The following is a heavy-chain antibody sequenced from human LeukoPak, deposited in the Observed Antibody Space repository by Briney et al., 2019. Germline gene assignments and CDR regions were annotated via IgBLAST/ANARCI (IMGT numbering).Heavy chain of an antibody. J-gene: IGHJ3*02. CDR2: ISWNSGSI. CDR3: AKAHSNWGDAFDI. Sequence: GGSLRLSCAASGFTFDDYAMHWVRQAPGKGLEWVSGISWNSGSIGYADSVKGQFTISRDNAKNSLYLQMNSLRAEDTALYYCAKAHSNWGDAFDIWGQGTMVTVSS. D-gene: IGHD7-27*01. CDR1: GFTFDDYA. V-gene: IGHV3-9*01.